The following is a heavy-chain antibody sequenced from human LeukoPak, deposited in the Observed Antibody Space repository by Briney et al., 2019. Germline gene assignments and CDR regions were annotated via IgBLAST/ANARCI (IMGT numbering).Heavy chain of an antibody. CDR1: GYSISTGYY. V-gene: IGHV4-38-2*02. Sequence: SETLSLTCTVSGYSISTGYYWDWIRQPPGKGLEWIGTFYHGGSTNYNPSLKSRVTISVDKSKNQFSLKLSSVTAADTAVYYCARDAYDSSGYSFDYWGQGTLVTVSS. CDR3: ARDAYDSSGYSFDY. J-gene: IGHJ4*02. CDR2: FYHGGST. D-gene: IGHD3-22*01.